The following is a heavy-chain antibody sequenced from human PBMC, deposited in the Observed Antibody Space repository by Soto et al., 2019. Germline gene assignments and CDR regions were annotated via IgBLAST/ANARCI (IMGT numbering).Heavy chain of an antibody. CDR3: TTVVKPIYDSSGYQGWFDP. J-gene: IGHJ5*02. CDR1: GFTFSNAW. Sequence: PGGSLRLSCAASGFTFSNAWMSWVRQAPGKGLEWVGRIKSKTDGGTTDYAAPVKGRFTISRDDSKNTLYLQMNSLKTEDTAVYYCTTVVKPIYDSSGYQGWFDPWGQGTLVTVSS. V-gene: IGHV3-15*01. CDR2: IKSKTDGGTT. D-gene: IGHD3-22*01.